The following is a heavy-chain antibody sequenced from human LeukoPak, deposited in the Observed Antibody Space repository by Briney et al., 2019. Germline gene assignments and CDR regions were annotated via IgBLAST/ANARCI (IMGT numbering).Heavy chain of an antibody. CDR1: GGSISSGSYY. Sequence: SETLSLTCTVSGGSISSGSYYWSWIRQPAGKGLEWIGRIYTSGSTNYNPSLKSRVTISVDTSKNQFSLKLRSVTPEDMAVYYCARGGSTDLGWLDPWGQGTLVTVSS. V-gene: IGHV4-61*02. D-gene: IGHD2-15*01. CDR2: IYTSGST. CDR3: ARGGSTDLGWLDP. J-gene: IGHJ5*02.